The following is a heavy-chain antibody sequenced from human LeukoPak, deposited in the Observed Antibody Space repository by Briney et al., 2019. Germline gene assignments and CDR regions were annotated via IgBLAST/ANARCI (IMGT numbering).Heavy chain of an antibody. CDR1: GFTFSSYW. CDR2: IKQDGSEK. Sequence: GGSLRLSCAASGFTFSSYWMSWVRQAPGKWLEWVANIKQDGSEKYYVDAVKGRFTISRDNAKNSLYLQMNSLRAEDTAVYYCARDNIVVVPAAIIHYYYYYMDVWGKGTTVTVSS. V-gene: IGHV3-7*01. CDR3: ARDNIVVVPAAIIHYYYYYMDV. J-gene: IGHJ6*03. D-gene: IGHD2-2*02.